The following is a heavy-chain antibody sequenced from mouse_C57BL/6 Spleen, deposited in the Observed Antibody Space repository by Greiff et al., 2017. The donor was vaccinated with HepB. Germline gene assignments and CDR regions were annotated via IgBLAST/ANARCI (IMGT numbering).Heavy chain of an antibody. CDR3: ARSRITTVVDYFDY. J-gene: IGHJ2*01. D-gene: IGHD1-1*01. CDR1: GYTFTSYW. V-gene: IGHV1-72*01. Sequence: VQLQQPGAELVKPGASVKLSCKASGYTFTSYWMHWVKQRPGRGLEWIGRIDPNSGGTKYNEKFKSKATLSVDKPSSTAYMQLSSLTSEDSAVYNCARSRITTVVDYFDYWGKGTTLTVSS. CDR2: IDPNSGGT.